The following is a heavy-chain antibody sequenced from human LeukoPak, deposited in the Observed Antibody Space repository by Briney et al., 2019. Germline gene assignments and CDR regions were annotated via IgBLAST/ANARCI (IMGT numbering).Heavy chain of an antibody. CDR3: ARRGSSGYYPLDY. CDR2: INHSGST. V-gene: IGHV4-34*01. D-gene: IGHD3-22*01. Sequence: SETLSLTCAVYGGSFSGYYWRWIRQPPGKGLEWIGEINHSGSTNYNPSLKSRVTISVDTSKNQFSLKLSSVTAADTAVYYCARRGSSGYYPLDYWGQGTLVTVSS. J-gene: IGHJ4*02. CDR1: GGSFSGYY.